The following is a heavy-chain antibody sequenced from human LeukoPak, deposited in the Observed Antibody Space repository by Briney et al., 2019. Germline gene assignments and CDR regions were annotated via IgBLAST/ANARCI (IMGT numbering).Heavy chain of an antibody. J-gene: IGHJ4*02. V-gene: IGHV6-1*01. CDR3: ARDTVAVAGTGGFDY. D-gene: IGHD6-19*01. CDR2: TYYRSKWYS. CDR1: GDSVSSNSAA. Sequence: SPTLSLTFAISGDSVSSNSAAWNWLRQSPSRGLEWLGRTYYRSKWYSDYAVSVKSRITINPDTSKNQFSLQLNSVTPEDTAVYYCARDTVAVAGTGGFDYWGQGTLVTVSS.